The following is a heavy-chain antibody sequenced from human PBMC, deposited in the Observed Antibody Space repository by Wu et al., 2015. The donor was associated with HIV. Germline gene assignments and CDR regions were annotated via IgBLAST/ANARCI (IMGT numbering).Heavy chain of an antibody. CDR2: INPNSGGT. CDR3: ARSGLAQHRWYFDY. CDR1: GYTFTDYY. Sequence: QVQLVQSGAEVKKPGASVKVSCKASGYTFTDYYMYWVRQAPGQGLEWMGWINPNSGGTNSAQKFQDRVTMTRDTSISTGYMELSRLRSDDTAVYYCARSGLAQHRWYFDYSGPGDAGHRLL. J-gene: IGHJ4*02. D-gene: IGHD1/OR15-1a*01. V-gene: IGHV1-2*02.